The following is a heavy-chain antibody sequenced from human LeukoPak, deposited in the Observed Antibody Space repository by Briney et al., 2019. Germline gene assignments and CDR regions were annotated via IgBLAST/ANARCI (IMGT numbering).Heavy chain of an antibody. Sequence: GASVKVSCKASGYTFTGYYMHWVRQAPGQGLEWMGWINPNSGGTNYAQKFQGRVTMTGDTSISTAYMELSRLRSDDTAVYYCAREYCSSTSCYSYFDYWGQGTLVTVSS. CDR2: INPNSGGT. CDR1: GYTFTGYY. J-gene: IGHJ4*02. V-gene: IGHV1-2*02. D-gene: IGHD2-2*02. CDR3: AREYCSSTSCYSYFDY.